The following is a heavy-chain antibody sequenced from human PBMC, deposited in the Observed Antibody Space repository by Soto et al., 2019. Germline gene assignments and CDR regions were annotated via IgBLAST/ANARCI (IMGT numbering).Heavy chain of an antibody. CDR1: GYTFTGYY. CDR3: ARGALVVIPARYGTDV. CDR2: TNPNSGGT. V-gene: IGHV1-2*04. J-gene: IGHJ6*02. D-gene: IGHD3-22*01. Sequence: ASVKVSCKASGYTFTGYYMHWVRQAPGQGLEWMGWTNPNSGGTNYAQKFQGWVTMTRDTSISTAYMELSRLRSDDTAVYYCARGALVVIPARYGTDVWGQGTTVTVSS.